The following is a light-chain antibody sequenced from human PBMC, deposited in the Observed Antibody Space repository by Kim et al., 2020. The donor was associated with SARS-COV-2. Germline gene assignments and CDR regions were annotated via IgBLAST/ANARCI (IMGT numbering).Light chain of an antibody. CDR3: SSYTSSRTLDI. CDR1: SSDIGDYNY. CDR2: DVD. J-gene: IGLJ1*01. Sequence: QSRTISCTGTSSDIGDYNYVSWYQQHPGKVPKLLIYDVDNRPSGISDRFSASKSGNTASLTISGLQADDEADYYCSSYTSSRTLDIFGTGTKVTVL. V-gene: IGLV2-14*03.